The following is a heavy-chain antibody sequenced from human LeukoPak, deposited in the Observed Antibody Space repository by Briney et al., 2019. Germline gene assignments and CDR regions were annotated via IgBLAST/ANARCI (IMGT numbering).Heavy chain of an antibody. D-gene: IGHD6-13*01. J-gene: IGHJ4*02. V-gene: IGHV3-11*01. CDR2: LSSSASTI. Sequence: NPGGSLRLSCAASGFTFSDYYMSWIRQAPGRGLECVSYLSSSASTIHYADSVKGRFTVSRDNAKNSLYLQMNSLRAEDTAVYYCAKAAPGTWYYFDYWGQGTLVTVSS. CDR3: AKAAPGTWYYFDY. CDR1: GFTFSDYY.